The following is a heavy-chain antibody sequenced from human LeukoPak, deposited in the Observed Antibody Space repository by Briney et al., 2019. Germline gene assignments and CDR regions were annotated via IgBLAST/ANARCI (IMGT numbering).Heavy chain of an antibody. D-gene: IGHD6-6*01. V-gene: IGHV4-34*01. Sequence: PSETLSLTCAVYGGSFSGYYWSWIRQPPGKGLEWIGEINHSGSTNYNPSLKSRVTISVDTSKNQFSLKLSSVTAADTAVYYCARGLGSSSFYYYYYMDVWGKGTTVTVSS. CDR1: GGSFSGYY. CDR3: ARGLGSSSFYYYYYMDV. CDR2: INHSGST. J-gene: IGHJ6*03.